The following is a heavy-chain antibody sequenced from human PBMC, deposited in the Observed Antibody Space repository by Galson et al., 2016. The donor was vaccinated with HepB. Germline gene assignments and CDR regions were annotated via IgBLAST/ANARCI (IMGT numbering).Heavy chain of an antibody. J-gene: IGHJ4*02. CDR1: GITLSSQS. CDR2: SHNSGNMI. CDR3: ARDQCGPGCYQPGY. V-gene: IGHV3-48*02. Sequence: SLRLSCAVSGITLSSQSMNWVRQVPGKGLEWVSYSHNSGNMIYYGDSVKGRFTISRDNARNSLYLQMNSLREEDTAVYYCARDQCGPGCYQPGYWGQGTLVTVSS. D-gene: IGHD4/OR15-4a*01.